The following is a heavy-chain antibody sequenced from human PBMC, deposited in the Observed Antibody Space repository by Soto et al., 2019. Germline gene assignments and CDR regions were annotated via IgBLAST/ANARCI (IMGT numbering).Heavy chain of an antibody. Sequence: EVQLLESGGGLVQPGGSLRLSCTASGFTFSTYGMSWVRQAPGQGLEWVSSINVSGGSTYYADSVKGRFTISRDNSKNTLYLQMDSLRAEDTAVYYCAKLTGTAFYWGQGTLVTVSS. V-gene: IGHV3-23*01. J-gene: IGHJ4*02. CDR1: GFTFSTYG. CDR2: INVSGGST. CDR3: AKLTGTAFY. D-gene: IGHD1-7*01.